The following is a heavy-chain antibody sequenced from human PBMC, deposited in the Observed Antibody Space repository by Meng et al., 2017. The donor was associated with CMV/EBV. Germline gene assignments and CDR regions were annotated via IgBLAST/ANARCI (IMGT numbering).Heavy chain of an antibody. Sequence: GGSLRLSCVASGFTVSCNYMTWVRQAPGKGLEWVANIKQDGSEKDYVDSVKGRFTISRDNAKNSLYLQMNSLRAEDTAVYYCARYSNKRTPFEPRYYFDYWGQGTLVTVSS. J-gene: IGHJ4*02. CDR3: ARYSNKRTPFEPRYYFDY. CDR2: IKQDGSEK. D-gene: IGHD2-21*01. V-gene: IGHV3-7*01. CDR1: GFTVSCNY.